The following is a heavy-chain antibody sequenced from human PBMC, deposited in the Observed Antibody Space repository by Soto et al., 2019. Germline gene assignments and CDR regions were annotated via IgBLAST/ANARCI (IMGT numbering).Heavy chain of an antibody. CDR2: ISTNGGST. D-gene: IGHD5-12*01. J-gene: IGHJ4*02. V-gene: IGHV3-64*01. Sequence: EVQLVESGGGLVQPGGSLRLSCAASGFTFSSYAMHWVRQAPGKGLEYVSAISTNGGSTYYAKSVKGRFTISRDNSKNTLYLQLGSRRPEDRAVYYCAGAGEGGMVATFDYWGQGTLVTVSS. CDR1: GFTFSSYA. CDR3: AGAGEGGMVATFDY.